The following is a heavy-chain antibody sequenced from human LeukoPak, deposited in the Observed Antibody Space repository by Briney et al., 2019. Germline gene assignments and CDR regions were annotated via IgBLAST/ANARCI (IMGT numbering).Heavy chain of an antibody. CDR2: ISSSSSTI. CDR1: GFTFSSYS. Sequence: GGSLRLSCAASGFTFSSYSMNWVRQAPGKGLEWVSYISSSSSTIYYADSVKGRFTISRDNAKNTLYLQMNSLRAEDTAVYYCARDGVAFDYWGQGTQVTVSS. CDR3: ARDGVAFDY. J-gene: IGHJ4*02. V-gene: IGHV3-48*04.